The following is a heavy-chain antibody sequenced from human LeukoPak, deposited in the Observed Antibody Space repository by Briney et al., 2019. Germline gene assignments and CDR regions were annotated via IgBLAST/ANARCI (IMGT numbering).Heavy chain of an antibody. CDR1: GFTFSSYE. D-gene: IGHD5-18*01. CDR3: AREDYSYGFGY. Sequence: GGSLRLSCAASGFTFSSYEMNWVRQAPGKGLEWVSYISSSGSTIYYADSVKGRFTTSRDNAKNSLYLQMNSLRAEDTAVYYCAREDYSYGFGYWGQGTLVTVSS. CDR2: ISSSGSTI. V-gene: IGHV3-48*03. J-gene: IGHJ4*02.